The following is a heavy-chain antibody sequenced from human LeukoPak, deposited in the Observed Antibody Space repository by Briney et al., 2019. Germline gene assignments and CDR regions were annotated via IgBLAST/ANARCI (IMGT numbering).Heavy chain of an antibody. CDR3: AVHIVVVVAATPFDY. V-gene: IGHV3-30*02. Sequence: PGGSLRLSCAASGFTFSSYGMHWVRQAPGKGLEWVAFIRYDGSNKYYADSVKGRFTISRDNSKNTLYLQMNSLRAEDTAVYYCAVHIVVVVAATPFDYWGQGTLVTVSS. D-gene: IGHD2-15*01. CDR2: IRYDGSNK. CDR1: GFTFSSYG. J-gene: IGHJ4*02.